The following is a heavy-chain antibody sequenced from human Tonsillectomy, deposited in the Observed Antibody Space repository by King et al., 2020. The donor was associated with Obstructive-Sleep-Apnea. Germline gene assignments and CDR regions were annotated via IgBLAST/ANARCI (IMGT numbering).Heavy chain of an antibody. CDR1: GFTFSSYG. CDR3: AKDLGEVPAAIVPYYYYGMDV. V-gene: IGHV3-30*18. J-gene: IGHJ6*02. Sequence: VQLVESGGGVVQPGRSLRLSCAASGFTFSSYGMHWVRQAPGKGLEWVAVISYDGSNKYYADSVKGRFTISRDNSKNTLYLQMNSQRAEDTAVYYCAKDLGEVPAAIVPYYYYGMDVWGQGTTVTVSS. CDR2: ISYDGSNK. D-gene: IGHD2-2*02.